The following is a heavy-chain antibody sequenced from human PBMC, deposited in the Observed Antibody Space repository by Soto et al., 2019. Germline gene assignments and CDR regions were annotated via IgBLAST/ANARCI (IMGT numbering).Heavy chain of an antibody. V-gene: IGHV1-18*01. D-gene: IGHD2-2*03. J-gene: IGHJ6*02. CDR3: ATNRGYCSSTSCYGYYGMDV. CDR2: ISAYNGNT. Sequence: EASVKVSCKASGYTFTSYGISWVRQAPGQGLEWMGWISAYNGNTNYAQKLQGRVTMTTDTSTSTAYMELRSLRSDDTAVYYCATNRGYCSSTSCYGYYGMDVWGQGTTVTVS. CDR1: GYTFTSYG.